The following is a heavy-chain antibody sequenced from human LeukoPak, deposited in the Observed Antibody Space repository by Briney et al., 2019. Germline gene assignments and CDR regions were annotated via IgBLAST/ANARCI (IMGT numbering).Heavy chain of an antibody. CDR1: GFTFTDYY. CDR2: ISSSGSTI. D-gene: IGHD2-15*01. Sequence: RGSLRPSCAASGFTFTDYYMSWIRQAPGKRLEWVSYISSSGSTIYYADSVKGRFTISRDNAKNSLYLQMNSLRAEDTAVYYCARDVCSGGSCYSGGVYWGQGTLVTVSS. J-gene: IGHJ4*02. CDR3: ARDVCSGGSCYSGGVY. V-gene: IGHV3-11*04.